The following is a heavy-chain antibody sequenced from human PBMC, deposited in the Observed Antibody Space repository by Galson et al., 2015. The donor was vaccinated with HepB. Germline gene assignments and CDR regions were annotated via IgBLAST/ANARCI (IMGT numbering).Heavy chain of an antibody. V-gene: IGHV3-48*01. D-gene: IGHD2-21*02. CDR2: ISGASYNI. CDR1: GFTFSRHS. CDR3: ARLAYCGADCPRSFDI. Sequence: SLRLSCAASGFTFSRHSMNWVRQAPGKGLEWLSYISGASYNIFYADSVKGRFTISRDNAKNSLYLQMNSLGAEDAAVYYCARLAYCGADCPRSFDIWGQGTMVTVSS. J-gene: IGHJ3*02.